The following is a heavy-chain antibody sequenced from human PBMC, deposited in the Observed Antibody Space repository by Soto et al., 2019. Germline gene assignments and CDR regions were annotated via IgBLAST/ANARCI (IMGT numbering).Heavy chain of an antibody. CDR1: GGSVSRGGYF. CDR3: ARAYLPDYRSGSRGSFDY. V-gene: IGHV4-31*03. J-gene: IGHJ4*02. Sequence: SETLSLTCTVSGGSVSRGGYFWNWIRQHPEKGLEWIGYIYYSGSTSYNPSLKNRVSISVDPSNNHFSLRLGSATAADTAVYYCARAYLPDYRSGSRGSFDYWGQGTLVTVSS. CDR2: IYYSGST. D-gene: IGHD3-3*01.